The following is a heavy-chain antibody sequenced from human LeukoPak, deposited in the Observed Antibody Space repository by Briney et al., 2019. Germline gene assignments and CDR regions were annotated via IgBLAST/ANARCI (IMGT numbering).Heavy chain of an antibody. CDR1: GGSISSYY. J-gene: IGHJ4*02. D-gene: IGHD6-13*01. Sequence: SETLSLTCTVSGGSISSYYWSWIRQPPGKGLEWIGYIYYSGSTNYNPSLKSRVTISVDTSKNQFSLKLSSVTAADTAVYYCAGRSVVGSSWLSWGQGTLVTVSS. CDR2: IYYSGST. V-gene: IGHV4-59*01. CDR3: AGRSVVGSSWLS.